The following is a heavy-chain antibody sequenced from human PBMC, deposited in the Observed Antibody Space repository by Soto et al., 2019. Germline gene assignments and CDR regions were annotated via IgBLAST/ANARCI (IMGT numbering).Heavy chain of an antibody. CDR2: IFYNDEE. J-gene: IGHJ3*01. Sequence: QVTLKESGPVLVKPTETLTLTCTVSGFSLSSARMGVSWIRQPPGKALAWLAHIFYNDEESYSTSLKSRLTISKDTSKSQVLLTMTNMDPVDTATYYCARTPQYTAGVAFDLWGRGTMVIVSS. CDR3: ARTPQYTAGVAFDL. V-gene: IGHV2-26*02. D-gene: IGHD6-6*01. CDR1: GFSLSSARMG.